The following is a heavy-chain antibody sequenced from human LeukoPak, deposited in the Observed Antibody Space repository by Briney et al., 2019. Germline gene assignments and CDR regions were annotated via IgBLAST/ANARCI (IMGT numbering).Heavy chain of an antibody. Sequence: SETLSLTCTVSGGSVRSYYWSWIRQPPGKGLEYIGYIYYIGITNYNPSLKSRVTISVDTSKNQFSLELSSVTAADTVIYYCARESFQAFDIWGQGTLVTVSS. CDR1: GGSVRSYY. CDR3: ARESFQAFDI. J-gene: IGHJ3*02. V-gene: IGHV4-59*02. CDR2: IYYIGIT. D-gene: IGHD1-26*01.